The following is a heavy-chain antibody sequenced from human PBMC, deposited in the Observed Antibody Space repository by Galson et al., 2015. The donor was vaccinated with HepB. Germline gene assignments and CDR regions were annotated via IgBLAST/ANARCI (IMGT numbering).Heavy chain of an antibody. D-gene: IGHD6-13*01. Sequence: CAISGDSVSSNSAAWNWISQSPPRGLEWLGRTYYRSKWYNDYAVSVKSRITINPETTKNQFSLQLNSVTPEDTAVYYCASAEYSSSWYTSGWFDPWGQGTLVTVSS. CDR3: ASAEYSSSWYTSGWFDP. V-gene: IGHV6-1*01. CDR2: TYYRSKWYN. CDR1: GDSVSSNSAA. J-gene: IGHJ5*02.